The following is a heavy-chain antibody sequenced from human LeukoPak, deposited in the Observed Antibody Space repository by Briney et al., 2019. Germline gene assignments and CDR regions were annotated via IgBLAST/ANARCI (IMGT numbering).Heavy chain of an antibody. CDR3: ARMGGYSGYATH. Sequence: SETQSLTCTVSGGSISSYYWSWIRQPPGKGLEWIGYILYSGTTNSNPSLKSRVNISLDTSNNQISLKLTSVTAADTAVYFCARMGGYSGYATHWGQGILVTVSS. V-gene: IGHV4-59*08. J-gene: IGHJ4*02. CDR1: GGSISSYY. D-gene: IGHD5-12*01. CDR2: ILYSGTT.